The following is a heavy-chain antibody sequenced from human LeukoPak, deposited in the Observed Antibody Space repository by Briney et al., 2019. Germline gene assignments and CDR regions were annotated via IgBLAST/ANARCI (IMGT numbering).Heavy chain of an antibody. CDR3: ARVLKWFGVDAFDI. CDR1: GLSISSGYY. J-gene: IGHJ3*02. Sequence: SETLSLTCAVSGLSISSGYYWGWIRQPPGKGLEWIGSFYHSGNTYYNPSLKSRVSISVDTTKNQFSLKLSSVTAADTAVYYCARVLKWFGVDAFDIWGQGTMVTVSS. V-gene: IGHV4-38-2*01. D-gene: IGHD3-10*01. CDR2: FYHSGNT.